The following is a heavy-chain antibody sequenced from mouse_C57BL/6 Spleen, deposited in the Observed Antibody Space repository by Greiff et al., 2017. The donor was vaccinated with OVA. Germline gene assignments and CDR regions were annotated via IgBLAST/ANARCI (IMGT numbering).Heavy chain of an antibody. D-gene: IGHD1-1*01. Sequence: EVKLMESGGGLVKPGGSLKLSCAASGFTFSDYGMHWVRQAPEKGLEWVAYISSGSSTIYYADTVKGRFTISRDNDKNTLFLQMTSLRSEDTAMYYCARSDYYGSNYFDYWGQGTTLTVSS. CDR3: ARSDYYGSNYFDY. V-gene: IGHV5-17*01. J-gene: IGHJ2*01. CDR1: GFTFSDYG. CDR2: ISSGSSTI.